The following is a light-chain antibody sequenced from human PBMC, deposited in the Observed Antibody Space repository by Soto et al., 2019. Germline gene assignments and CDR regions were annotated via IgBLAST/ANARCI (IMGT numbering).Light chain of an antibody. J-gene: IGLJ1*01. CDR2: EVN. CDR1: NSDFGSSVY. CDR3: CFFTGTASQYV. V-gene: IGLV2-14*01. Sequence: QXVLTHPASVSGXPGQSIDCSCAGSNSDFGSSVYVSWHRQHPGKAPQLIIYEVNKRPSGVSNRFSGTKSGNTASLTISGLKPDDEADYYCCFFTGTASQYVFGPGTKVTVL.